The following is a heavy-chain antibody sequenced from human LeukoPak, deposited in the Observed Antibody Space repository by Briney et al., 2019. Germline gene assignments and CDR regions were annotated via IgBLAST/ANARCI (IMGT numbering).Heavy chain of an antibody. CDR2: ISYDGSNK. Sequence: GGSLRLSCAASGFTFSSYAMHWVRQAPGKGLERVAVISYDGSNKYYADSVKGRFTISRDNSKNTLYLQMNSLRAEDTAVYYCARDLSGFDDDAFDIWGQGTMVTVSS. J-gene: IGHJ3*02. CDR3: ARDLSGFDDDAFDI. V-gene: IGHV3-30-3*01. CDR1: GFTFSSYA.